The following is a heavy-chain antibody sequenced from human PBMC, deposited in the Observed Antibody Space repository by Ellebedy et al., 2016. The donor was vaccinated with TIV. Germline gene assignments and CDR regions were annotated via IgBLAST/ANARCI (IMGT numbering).Heavy chain of an antibody. V-gene: IGHV3-23*01. CDR3: AKDQVGGDGRWVFDI. Sequence: PGGSLRLSCAASGFSFSTYAMDWVRQTPGKGLEWVSGIYGRGGTTFYADSVKGRFTISRDTSKNTMFLQMNSLRAEDTAIYYCAKDQVGGDGRWVFDIWGQGTMVTVSS. CDR1: GFSFSTYA. J-gene: IGHJ3*02. CDR2: IYGRGGTT. D-gene: IGHD3-16*01.